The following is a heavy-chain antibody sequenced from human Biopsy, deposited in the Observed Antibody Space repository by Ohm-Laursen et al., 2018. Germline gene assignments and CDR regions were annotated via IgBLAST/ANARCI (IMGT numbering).Heavy chain of an antibody. D-gene: IGHD1-1*01. CDR1: GFTFSSHA. Sequence: SLRLSCAASGFTFSSHAMTWVRQAPGKGLEWVSIIYSGGNAYYADSVKGRFTISRDNSKNTVYLQMNSLRAEDTAVYYCARDPRDGRTGKSTKDALDIWGQGTMVTVSS. V-gene: IGHV3-53*01. CDR2: IYSGGNA. CDR3: ARDPRDGRTGKSTKDALDI. J-gene: IGHJ3*02.